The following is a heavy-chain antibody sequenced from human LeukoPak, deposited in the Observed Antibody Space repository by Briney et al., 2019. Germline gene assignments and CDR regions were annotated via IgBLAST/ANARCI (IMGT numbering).Heavy chain of an antibody. D-gene: IGHD3-16*01. Sequence: GGSLRLSCAASGFTFSYYNMNWVRQAPGKGLEWISYISSSSSIIYYADSVKGRFTISRDNAKNSLYLQMNSLRAEDTAVYYCARDWAGGLFDYWGQGTLVTVSS. CDR3: ARDWAGGLFDY. CDR2: ISSSSSII. CDR1: GFTFSYYN. J-gene: IGHJ4*02. V-gene: IGHV3-48*01.